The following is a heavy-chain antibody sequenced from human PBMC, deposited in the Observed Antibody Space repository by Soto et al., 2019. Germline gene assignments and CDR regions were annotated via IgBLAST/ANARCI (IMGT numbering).Heavy chain of an antibody. Sequence: QVQLQESGLGLVMPSGTLSLTCAVSGVSISSGDWWSWVRQSPGKGLEWIGEIHHSGSTNYNPSLKSRVFISVDKSKNQFSLNLSSVTAADTAVYYCARTDYGSGSYYNFDFWGQGTLVTVSS. CDR1: GVSISSGDW. CDR2: IHHSGST. CDR3: ARTDYGSGSYYNFDF. J-gene: IGHJ4*02. V-gene: IGHV4-4*02. D-gene: IGHD3-10*01.